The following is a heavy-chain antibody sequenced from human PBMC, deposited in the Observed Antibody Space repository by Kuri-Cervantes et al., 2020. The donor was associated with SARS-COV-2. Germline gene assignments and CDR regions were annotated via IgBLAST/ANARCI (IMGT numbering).Heavy chain of an antibody. CDR2: INHIGKT. CDR3: ARHRLVTGATGFPRYHSHLDV. D-gene: IGHD1-26*01. V-gene: IGHV4-30-2*01. J-gene: IGHJ6*04. Sequence: SESLSLTCTVSGYTFSSGGYYWSWIRQPPGKGLEWIGYINHIGKTYYSPSLQRRLSLSVDRPKNQFPLKLRFVTAADTAVYYWARHRLVTGATGFPRYHSHLDVWGKGTTVTVSS. CDR1: GYTFSSGGYY.